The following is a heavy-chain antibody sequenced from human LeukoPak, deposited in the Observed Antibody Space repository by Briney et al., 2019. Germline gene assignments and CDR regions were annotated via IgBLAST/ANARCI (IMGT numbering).Heavy chain of an antibody. V-gene: IGHV4-34*01. J-gene: IGHJ4*02. CDR1: GGSFSGYY. CDR3: ARFVWFGESIGDY. D-gene: IGHD3-10*01. CDR2: INHSGST. Sequence: PSETLSLTCAVYGGSFSGYYWSWIRQPPGKGLEWIGEINHSGSTNYNPSLKSRVTISVDTSKNQFSLKLSSVTAADTAVYYCARFVWFGESIGDYWGQGTLVTVSS.